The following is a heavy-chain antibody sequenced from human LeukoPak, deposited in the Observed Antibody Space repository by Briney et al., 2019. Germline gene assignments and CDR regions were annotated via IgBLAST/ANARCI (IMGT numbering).Heavy chain of an antibody. D-gene: IGHD6-19*01. CDR1: GYTFTDYY. V-gene: IGHV1-2*02. J-gene: IGHJ6*02. CDR2: INPKSGGT. Sequence: RASVKVSCKASGYTFTDYYMYWVRQAPGQGLEWMGWINPKSGGTNYARKFQGRVTMTRDTSISTAYMELSRLRSDDTAVYYCARAIAVNYGMDVWGQGTTVIVSS. CDR3: ARAIAVNYGMDV.